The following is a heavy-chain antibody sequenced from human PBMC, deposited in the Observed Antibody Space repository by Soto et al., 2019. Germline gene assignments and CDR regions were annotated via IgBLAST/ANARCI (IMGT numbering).Heavy chain of an antibody. J-gene: IGHJ4*02. CDR3: ASRDPGTSVDY. Sequence: TLSLTCAVSGGPFTSNNWWTWVRQPPGQGLEWIGEIYRTGSTNYNPSLKSRVTISLDKSENQFSLKVTSLTAADTAVYYCASRDPGTSVDYWGQGTLVTVSS. CDR1: GGPFTSNNW. D-gene: IGHD1-7*01. V-gene: IGHV4-4*02. CDR2: IYRTGST.